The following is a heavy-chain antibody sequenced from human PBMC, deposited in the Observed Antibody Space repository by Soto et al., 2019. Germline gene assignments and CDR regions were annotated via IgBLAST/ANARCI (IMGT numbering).Heavy chain of an antibody. V-gene: IGHV4-39*01. CDR2: IYYSGST. CDR3: ARGYCSSTSCQPRNWFDP. D-gene: IGHD2-2*01. CDR1: GGSISSSSYY. J-gene: IGHJ5*02. Sequence: SETLSLTCTVSGGSISSSSYYWGWIRQPPGKGLEWIGSIYYSGSTYYNPSLKSRVTISVDTSKNQFSLKLSSVTAADTAVYYCARGYCSSTSCQPRNWFDPWGQGNLVTVSS.